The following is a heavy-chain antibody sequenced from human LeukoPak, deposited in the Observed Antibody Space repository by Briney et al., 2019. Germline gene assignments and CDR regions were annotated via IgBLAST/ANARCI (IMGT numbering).Heavy chain of an antibody. Sequence: GGSLRLSCAASGFTVSSNYMSWVRQAPGKGLEWVSVIYSGGSTYYADSVKGRFTISRDNSKNTLYLQMNSLRAEDTAVYYCARVYNGWLQSSYYFDYWGQGTLVTVSS. D-gene: IGHD5-24*01. J-gene: IGHJ4*02. CDR1: GFTVSSNY. CDR3: ARVYNGWLQSSYYFDY. V-gene: IGHV3-66*01. CDR2: IYSGGST.